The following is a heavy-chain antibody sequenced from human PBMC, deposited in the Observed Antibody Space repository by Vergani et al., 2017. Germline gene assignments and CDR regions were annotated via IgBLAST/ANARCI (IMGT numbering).Heavy chain of an antibody. Sequence: QLQLQESGPGLVKPSATLCLTCSVSGASIRSSNYYWGWIRQPPGKGLEWIASIYYSGSTYYNPSLKSRVTISVDTSKNQFSLKLSSVTAADTAVYYCASKRXACRAAYCHSYDFWGPGTLVGVSS. CDR1: GASIRSSNYY. CDR3: ASKRXACRAAYCHSYDF. CDR2: IYYSGST. D-gene: IGHD2-15*01. V-gene: IGHV4-39*01. J-gene: IGHJ4*02.